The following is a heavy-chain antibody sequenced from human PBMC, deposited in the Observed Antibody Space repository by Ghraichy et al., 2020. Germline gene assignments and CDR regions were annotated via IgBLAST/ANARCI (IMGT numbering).Heavy chain of an antibody. Sequence: SETLSLTCAVYGGSFSGYYWNWIRQPPGKGLEWIGEINHSGSTNYNPSLKSRVTVSLDTSKNQFSLKLSSVTAADTAVYYCARGRGGGQQPPVWGQGTLVTVSS. CDR1: GGSFSGYY. J-gene: IGHJ4*02. D-gene: IGHD6-13*01. CDR2: INHSGST. V-gene: IGHV4-34*01. CDR3: ARGRGGGQQPPV.